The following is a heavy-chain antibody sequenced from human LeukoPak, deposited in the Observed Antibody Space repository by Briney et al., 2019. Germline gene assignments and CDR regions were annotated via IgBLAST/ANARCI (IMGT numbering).Heavy chain of an antibody. D-gene: IGHD3-16*01. V-gene: IGHV3-74*01. CDR2: INSDGSIT. Sequence: GGSLRLSCAASGFPFSSYWMHWVRRSPGKGLVWVSRINSDGSITSYADSAKGRFTMSRDNAKNTLYLHLSSLRAEDTAVYYCARSLLGGTDYWGQGTLVTVSS. CDR3: ARSLLGGTDY. CDR1: GFPFSSYW. J-gene: IGHJ4*02.